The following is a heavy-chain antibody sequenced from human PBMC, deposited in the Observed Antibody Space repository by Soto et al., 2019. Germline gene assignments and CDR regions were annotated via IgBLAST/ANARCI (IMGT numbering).Heavy chain of an antibody. J-gene: IGHJ6*02. CDR1: GYTFTGYY. CDR3: ARSPPPGYYYYGMDV. V-gene: IGHV1-2*04. CDR2: INPNSGGT. Sequence: VASVKVSCKASGYTFTGYYMHWVRQAPGQGLEWMGWINPNSGGTNYAQKFQGWVTMTRDTSISTAYMELSRLRSDDTAVYYCARSPPPGYYYYGMDVWGQGTTVTVSS.